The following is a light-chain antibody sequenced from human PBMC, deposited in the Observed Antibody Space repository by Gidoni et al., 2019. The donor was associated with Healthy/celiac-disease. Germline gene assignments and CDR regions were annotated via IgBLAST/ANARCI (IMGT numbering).Light chain of an antibody. J-gene: IGKJ4*01. CDR2: GAS. CDR3: QQYNNWPLT. V-gene: IGKV3-15*01. CDR1: QSVSRN. Sequence: EIVMTQSPATLSVSPGARATLSRRASQSVSRNLAWYQQKPGQAPRLLIYGASTRATGIPARFRGSGSGTEFTLTISSLQSEDFAVYYCQQYNNWPLTFGGETKVEIK.